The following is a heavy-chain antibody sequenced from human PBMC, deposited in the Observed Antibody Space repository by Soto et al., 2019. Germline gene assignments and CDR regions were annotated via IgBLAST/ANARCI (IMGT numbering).Heavy chain of an antibody. CDR1: GFTFCSYD. CDR3: AKDLSLSPYGFEY. J-gene: IGHJ4*02. D-gene: IGHD4-17*01. Sequence: GGSLRLSCAASGFTFCSYDMPWVRQAPGRGLEWVAIVSYDGSDRYYADSVKGRFTISRDNSKNTLYLQMNSLRAEDTAVYYCAKDLSLSPYGFEYWGQGTLVTVSS. V-gene: IGHV3-30*18. CDR2: VSYDGSDR.